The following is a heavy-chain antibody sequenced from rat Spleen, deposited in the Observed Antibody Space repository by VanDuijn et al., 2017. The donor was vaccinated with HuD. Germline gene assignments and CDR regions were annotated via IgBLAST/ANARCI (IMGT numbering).Heavy chain of an antibody. J-gene: IGHJ2*01. CDR2: IWGNGNT. CDR1: GFSLTSYS. Sequence: QVQLKESGPGLVQPSETLSLTCTVSGFSLTSYSVSWVRQPPGKGLEWMGVIWGNGNTNYNSALKSRLSISRHTSKSQVYLKLNRLEPEYTATYYGARSPFIPLQWRHGVMVTVS. CDR3: ARSPFIPLQ. D-gene: IGHD3-2*01. V-gene: IGHV2-13*01.